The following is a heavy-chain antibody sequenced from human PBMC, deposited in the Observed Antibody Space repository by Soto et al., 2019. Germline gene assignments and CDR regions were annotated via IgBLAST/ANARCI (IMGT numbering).Heavy chain of an antibody. CDR3: AGELSNSPEYFDF. CDR1: GGSISSDYYY. D-gene: IGHD6-6*01. Sequence: TLSLTCTVSGGSISSDYYYWSWIRQPPGKGLEWIGYIYYSGRTAYNPSLKSRIIISIDTSKNQFSLSLNSLNAADTAVYYCAGELSNSPEYFDFWGLGTLVTVSS. V-gene: IGHV4-30-4*01. CDR2: IYYSGRT. J-gene: IGHJ4*02.